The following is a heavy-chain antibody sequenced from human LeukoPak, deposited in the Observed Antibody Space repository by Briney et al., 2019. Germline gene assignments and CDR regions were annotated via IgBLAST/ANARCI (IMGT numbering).Heavy chain of an antibody. J-gene: IGHJ4*02. CDR2: IYTSGST. V-gene: IGHV4-4*07. Sequence: SETLSLTCTVSGGSISSYYWSWVRQPAEKGLEWIGRIYTSGSTNYNPSLKSRVTMSVDTPKNQFSLKLSSVTAADTAMYYCARGSRVIFDYWGQGTLVTVSS. D-gene: IGHD2-21*01. CDR3: ARGSRVIFDY. CDR1: GGSISSYY.